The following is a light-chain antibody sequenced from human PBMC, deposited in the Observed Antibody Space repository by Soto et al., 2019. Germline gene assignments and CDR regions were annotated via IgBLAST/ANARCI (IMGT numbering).Light chain of an antibody. V-gene: IGKV3-11*01. J-gene: IGKJ4*01. Sequence: EIVLTQSPATLSLSPGARATLSCRASQSLNTYLAWYQQKPGQAPRLLIYDVSNRATGIPARFSGSASGTAFTLPINSLEPEDFAVYYCQQSTNFGGGTKVEIK. CDR3: QQSTN. CDR2: DVS. CDR1: QSLNTY.